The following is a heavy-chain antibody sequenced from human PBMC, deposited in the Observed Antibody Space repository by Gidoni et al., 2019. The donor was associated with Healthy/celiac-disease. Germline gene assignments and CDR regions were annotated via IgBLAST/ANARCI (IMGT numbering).Heavy chain of an antibody. CDR1: GFTFSSYG. CDR3: VCWGYYYYYMDV. Sequence: QVQLVESGGGVVQPGRSLRLSCAASGFTFSSYGMHWVRQAPGKGLEWVAVISYDGSNKYYADSVKGRFTISRDNSKNTLYLQMNSLRAEDTAVYYCVCWGYYYYYMDVWGKGTTVTVSS. D-gene: IGHD7-27*01. CDR2: ISYDGSNK. J-gene: IGHJ6*03. V-gene: IGHV3-30*03.